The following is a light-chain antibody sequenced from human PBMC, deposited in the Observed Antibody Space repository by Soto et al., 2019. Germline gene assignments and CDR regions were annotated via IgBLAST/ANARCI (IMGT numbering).Light chain of an antibody. J-gene: IGKJ1*01. CDR2: ASS. V-gene: IGKV1-39*01. Sequence: DIQMTQSLSSLSASVGDRVTITCRTSQSISIYLNWYQQIPGKAPKLLIYASSNLHTGVPSRFSGSASGTDFTLTISSLQPEDSATYYCQQTYSNPRTFGQGTKVEIK. CDR3: QQTYSNPRT. CDR1: QSISIY.